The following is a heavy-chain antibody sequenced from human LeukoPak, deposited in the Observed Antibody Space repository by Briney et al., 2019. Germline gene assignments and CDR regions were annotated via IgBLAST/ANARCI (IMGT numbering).Heavy chain of an antibody. Sequence: QPGGSLRLSCAASGFTFNTYGMHWVRQAPGKGLEWVAITSNDGSKKYYVDSVKGRFTISRDDSKNTLYLQMNSLRAEDTAVYYCARYSNWGYSSWDYWGQGTLVIVSS. D-gene: IGHD6-13*01. J-gene: IGHJ4*02. CDR1: GFTFNTYG. V-gene: IGHV3-30*03. CDR2: TSNDGSKK. CDR3: ARYSNWGYSSWDY.